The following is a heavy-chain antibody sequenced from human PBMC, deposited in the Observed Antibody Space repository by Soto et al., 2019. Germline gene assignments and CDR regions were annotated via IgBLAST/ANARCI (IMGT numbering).Heavy chain of an antibody. V-gene: IGHV4-39*07. CDR2: INYSGST. CDR1: GGSISSCSYS. CDR3: ARANYDYVWGSLEYYFDY. J-gene: IGHJ4*02. Sequence: SETLSLTCTVCGGSISSCSYSWGWIRQPPGKGLEWIGDINYSGSTNYNPSLKSRVTISVDTSKNQFSLKLSSVTAADTAVYYCARANYDYVWGSLEYYFDYWGQGTLVTVSS. D-gene: IGHD3-16*01.